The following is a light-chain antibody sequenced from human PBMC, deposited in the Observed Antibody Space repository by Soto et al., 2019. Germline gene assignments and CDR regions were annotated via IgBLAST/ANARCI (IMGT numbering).Light chain of an antibody. CDR3: QRYNSYWT. V-gene: IGKV1-5*03. J-gene: IGKJ1*01. CDR1: QSISSW. CDR2: KAS. Sequence: DIQMTQSPATLSASVGDRVTITCRASQSISSWLSWYQQKPGKPPKLLIYKASSLDSGVPSRCRGSGAGSEFTLTISRLQHDDFASYYRQRYNSYWTFGQGTKVEIK.